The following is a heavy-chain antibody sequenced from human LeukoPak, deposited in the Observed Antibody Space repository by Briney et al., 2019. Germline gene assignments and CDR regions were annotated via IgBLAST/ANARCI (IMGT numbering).Heavy chain of an antibody. CDR2: VDPEYGET. CDR3: AKGGGPPLLDI. CDR1: GYTFTDFY. D-gene: IGHD2-15*01. J-gene: IGHJ3*02. V-gene: IGHV1-69-2*01. Sequence: ASVKISCKVSGYTFTDFYMHWVQQAPGKGLEWMGLVDPEYGETIYAEKFQGRVTITADTSTDTAYMELSSLRSEDTAVYYCAKGGGPPLLDIWGQGTMVIVSS.